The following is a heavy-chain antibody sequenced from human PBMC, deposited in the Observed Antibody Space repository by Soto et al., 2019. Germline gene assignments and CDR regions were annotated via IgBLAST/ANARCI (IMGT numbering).Heavy chain of an antibody. CDR3: ARDKGDKEGLDP. CDR2: IWYDGSNK. CDR1: GFTFSSYG. V-gene: IGHV3-33*01. Sequence: GGSLRLSCAASGFTFSSYGMHWVRQAPGKGLEWVAVIWYDGSNKYYADSVKGRFTISRDNSKNTLYLQMNSLRAEDTAVYYCARDKGDKEGLDPWGQGTLVTVSS. D-gene: IGHD2-21*02. J-gene: IGHJ5*02.